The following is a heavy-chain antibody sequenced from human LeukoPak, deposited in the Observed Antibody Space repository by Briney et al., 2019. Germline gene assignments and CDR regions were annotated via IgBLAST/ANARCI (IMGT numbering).Heavy chain of an antibody. CDR3: ARGDAFDI. V-gene: IGHV3-21*01. CDR2: ISSSSSYI. CDR1: VFTFSSYS. Sequence: GGSLRLSCAASVFTFSSYSMNWVREAPGKGLEWVSSISSSSSYIYYADSVKGRFTISRDNAKNSLYLQMNSLRGEDTAVYYCARGDAFDIWGQGTMVTVSS. J-gene: IGHJ3*02.